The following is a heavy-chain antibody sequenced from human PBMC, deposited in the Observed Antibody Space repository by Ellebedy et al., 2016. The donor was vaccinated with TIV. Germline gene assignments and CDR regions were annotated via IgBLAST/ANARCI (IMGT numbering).Heavy chain of an antibody. V-gene: IGHV4-39*07. CDR3: ARDRSREVSSSWYVGYYYYGMDV. J-gene: IGHJ6*02. CDR2: IYYSGST. Sequence: SETLSLTXTVSGGSISSSSYYWGWIRQPPGKGLEWIGSIYYSGSTYYNPSLKSRVTISVDTSKNQFSLKLSSVTAADTAVYYCARDRSREVSSSWYVGYYYYGMDVWGQGTTVTVSS. D-gene: IGHD6-13*01. CDR1: GGSISSSSYY.